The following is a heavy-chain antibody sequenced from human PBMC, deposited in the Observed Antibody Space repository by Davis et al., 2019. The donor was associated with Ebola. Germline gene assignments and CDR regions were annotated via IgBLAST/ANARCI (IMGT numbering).Heavy chain of an antibody. CDR3: ARSSIAARPGYYYGMDV. J-gene: IGHJ6*02. CDR1: GFTFSSYS. CDR2: ISSSSSYI. V-gene: IGHV3-21*01. D-gene: IGHD6-6*01. Sequence: GESLKISCAGSGFTFSSYSMTWVRQAPGKGLEWVSSISSSSSYIYYADSVKGRFTISRDNAKNSLYLQMNSLRAEDTAVYYCARSSIAARPGYYYGMDVWGQGTTVTVSS.